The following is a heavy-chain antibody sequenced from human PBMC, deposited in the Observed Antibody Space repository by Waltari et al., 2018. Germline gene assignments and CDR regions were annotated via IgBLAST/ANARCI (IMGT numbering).Heavy chain of an antibody. CDR2: VYYTGKT. CDR3: TKSGNSYTNSNFFDP. Sequence: QVQESGPGLVKTSETLSLTCTVSGDSIRTTNYYWAWVRQSPERGLEWLGSVYYTGKTWYNPSLDSRVSLSVDSSKSLFSLRLRSLTAADTAVYFCTKSGNSYTNSNFFDPWGQGLLVTVSS. J-gene: IGHJ5*02. V-gene: IGHV4-39*02. D-gene: IGHD6-25*01. CDR1: GDSIRTTNYY.